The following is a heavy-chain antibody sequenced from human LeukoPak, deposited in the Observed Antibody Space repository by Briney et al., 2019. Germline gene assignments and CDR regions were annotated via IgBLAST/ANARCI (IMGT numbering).Heavy chain of an antibody. V-gene: IGHV4-59*12. CDR3: ARGYQTYYDILTGYYKGNWFDP. Sequence: PSETLSLTCTVSGGSISSYYWSWIRQPPGKGLEWIGYIYYSGSTNYNPSLKSRVTISVDKSKNQFSLKLSSVTAADTAVYYCARGYQTYYDILTGYYKGNWFDPWGQGTLVTVSS. J-gene: IGHJ5*02. D-gene: IGHD3-9*01. CDR1: GGSISSYY. CDR2: IYYSGST.